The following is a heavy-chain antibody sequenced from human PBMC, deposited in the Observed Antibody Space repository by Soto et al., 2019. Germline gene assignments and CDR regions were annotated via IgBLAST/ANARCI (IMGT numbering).Heavy chain of an antibody. CDR3: AKEGEYGAFDI. CDR1: GFTFDDYA. V-gene: IGHV3-9*01. CDR2: ISWNSGSI. D-gene: IGHD4-17*01. J-gene: IGHJ3*02. Sequence: GGSLRLSCAASGFTFDDYAMHWVRQAPGKGLEWVSGISWNSGSIGYADSVKGRFTISRDNAKNSLYLQMNSLRAEDTALYYCAKEGEYGAFDIWGQGTMVTVSS.